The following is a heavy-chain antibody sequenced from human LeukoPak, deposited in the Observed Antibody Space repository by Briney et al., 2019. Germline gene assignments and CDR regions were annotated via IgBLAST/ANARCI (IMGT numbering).Heavy chain of an antibody. CDR3: AKEETYVWGSYGTDV. CDR2: ISGSGGST. CDR1: GFTFSSYA. D-gene: IGHD3-16*01. J-gene: IGHJ6*02. V-gene: IGHV3-23*01. Sequence: GGSLRLSCAASGFTFSSYAMSRVRQAPGKGLEWVSAISGSGGSTYYADSVKGRFTISRDNSKNTLYLQMNSLRAEDTAVYYCAKEETYVWGSYGTDVWGQGTTVTVSS.